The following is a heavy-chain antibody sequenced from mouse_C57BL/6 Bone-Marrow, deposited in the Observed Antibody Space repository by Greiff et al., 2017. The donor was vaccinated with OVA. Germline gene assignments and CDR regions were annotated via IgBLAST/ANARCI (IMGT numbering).Heavy chain of an antibody. J-gene: IGHJ4*01. D-gene: IGHD2-5*01. V-gene: IGHV1-15*01. Sequence: QVQLKESGAELVRPGASVTLSCKASGYTFTDYEMHWVKQTPVHGLEWIGAIDPETGGTAYNHKFKGKAILTADKTSSTAYMERRSLTAEDSAVYYCTRGYSNYYAMDYWGQGTSVTVSS. CDR1: GYTFTDYE. CDR2: IDPETGGT. CDR3: TRGYSNYYAMDY.